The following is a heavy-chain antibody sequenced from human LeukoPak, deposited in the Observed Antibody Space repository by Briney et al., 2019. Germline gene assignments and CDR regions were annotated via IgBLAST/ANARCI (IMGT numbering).Heavy chain of an antibody. CDR3: AKAPHCPNDVCRYFDY. J-gene: IGHJ4*02. V-gene: IGHV3-23*01. D-gene: IGHD2-8*01. CDR1: GFTFTSYP. CDR2: ISASGGGT. Sequence: PGGSLRLACAASGFTFTSYPMSWVRQAPGRGREWVSAISASGGGTYYAAPVKGRFTISTDNSRSTVFLQMSILRAEDTAVYCCAKAPHCPNDVCRYFDYWGQGTLVTVSS.